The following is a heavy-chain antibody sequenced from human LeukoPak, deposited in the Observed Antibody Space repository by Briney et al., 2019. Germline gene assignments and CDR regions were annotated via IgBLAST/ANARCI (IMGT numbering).Heavy chain of an antibody. Sequence: ASVKVSCKASGYTFTSYAMHWVRQAPGQRLEWMGWINAGNGNTKYSQKFQGRVTITRDTSAGTAYMELSSLRSEDTAVYYCARDLNGYSSGWYYWGQGTLVTVSS. CDR3: ARDLNGYSSGWYY. V-gene: IGHV1-3*01. D-gene: IGHD6-19*01. CDR2: INAGNGNT. J-gene: IGHJ4*02. CDR1: GYTFTSYA.